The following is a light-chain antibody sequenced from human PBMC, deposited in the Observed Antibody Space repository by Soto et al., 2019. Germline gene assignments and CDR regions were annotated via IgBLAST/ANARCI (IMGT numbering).Light chain of an antibody. CDR2: EVS. CDR1: SGDVGGYNY. V-gene: IGLV2-14*01. Sequence: QSVLTQHASVSGSPGQSITISCTGTSGDVGGYNYVSWYQQHPGKAPKLMIYEVSNRPSGVSNRFSGSKSGNTASLTISGLQADDEADYYCASYRSTGTVVFGGGTKVTVL. J-gene: IGLJ3*02. CDR3: ASYRSTGTVV.